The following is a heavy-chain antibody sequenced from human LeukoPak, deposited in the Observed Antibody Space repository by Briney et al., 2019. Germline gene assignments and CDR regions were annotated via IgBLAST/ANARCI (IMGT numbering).Heavy chain of an antibody. V-gene: IGHV3-23*01. CDR1: GFTFSSYA. Sequence: PGGSLRLSCAASGFTFSSYAMSWVRQAPGKRLEGVSAISGSGGSTYYADSVKGRFTISRDNAKNSLYLQMNSLRAEDTAIYFCARVRSDYSSSSPPDYWGQGTPVTVSS. CDR2: ISGSGGST. J-gene: IGHJ4*02. D-gene: IGHD6-6*01. CDR3: ARVRSDYSSSSPPDY.